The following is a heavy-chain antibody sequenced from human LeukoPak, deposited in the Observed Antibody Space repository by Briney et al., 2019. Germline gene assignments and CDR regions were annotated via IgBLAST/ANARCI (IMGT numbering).Heavy chain of an antibody. V-gene: IGHV3-66*01. Sequence: GSLRLSCAASGFTVSSNYMSWVRQAPGKGLEWVSVIYSGGSTYYADSVKGRFTISRDNSKNTLYLQMNSLRAEDTAVYYCARAGEDSSGYVDYWGQGTLVTVSS. D-gene: IGHD3-22*01. CDR3: ARAGEDSSGYVDY. CDR1: GFTVSSNY. CDR2: IYSGGST. J-gene: IGHJ4*02.